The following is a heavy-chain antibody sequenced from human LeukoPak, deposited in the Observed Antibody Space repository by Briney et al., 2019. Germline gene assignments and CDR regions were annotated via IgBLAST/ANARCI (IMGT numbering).Heavy chain of an antibody. CDR1: GGSIIGYY. CDR3: ARISGYLTY. D-gene: IGHD3-22*01. V-gene: IGHV4-59*01. J-gene: IGHJ4*02. Sequence: SETLSLTCTVSGGSIIGYYWSWIRQSPGKGLEWIGYIYYSGSTNYNPSLKSRVTISVDTPKNQFSLKLSSVTAADTAIYYCARISGYLTYWGQGTLVTVSS. CDR2: IYYSGST.